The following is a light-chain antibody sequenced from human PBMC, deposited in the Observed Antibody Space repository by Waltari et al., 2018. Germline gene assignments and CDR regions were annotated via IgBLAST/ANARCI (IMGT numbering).Light chain of an antibody. Sequence: DIVLTQSPVTLSVSQGARVTLSCRASQSIDFQLAWYQQRPGQAPRLVISDASYRATGIPARFSGSGSGTDFTLTISSLEPEDIATYYCQQRSRWPLTFGGGTKVEF. CDR3: QQRSRWPLT. J-gene: IGKJ4*01. V-gene: IGKV3-11*01. CDR1: QSIDFQ. CDR2: DAS.